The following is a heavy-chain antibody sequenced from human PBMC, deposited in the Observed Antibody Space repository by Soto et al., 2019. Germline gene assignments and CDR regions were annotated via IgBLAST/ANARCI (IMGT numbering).Heavy chain of an antibody. V-gene: IGHV3-23*01. J-gene: IGHJ4*02. D-gene: IGHD6-19*01. Sequence: PGGSLRLSCAASGFTFSSYAMSWIRQAPGKGLEWASAISVSGGSTYYADSVRGRFTISRDNSKNTLFLQMNSLRAEDTAVYYCAKVPSSGWYADYWGQGTLVTVSS. CDR2: ISVSGGST. CDR3: AKVPSSGWYADY. CDR1: GFTFSSYA.